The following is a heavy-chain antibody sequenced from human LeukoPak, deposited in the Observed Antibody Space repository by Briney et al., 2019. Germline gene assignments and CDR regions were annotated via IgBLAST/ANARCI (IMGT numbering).Heavy chain of an antibody. V-gene: IGHV4-38-2*02. Sequence: SETLSLTCTVSGYSISSGYYWDWIRQPPGKGLEWIGSIYHSGSTFYNPSLKNRVTISVDTSKNQFSLKLSSVTPADTAVYYCAKTAKYYYGSETYYFFEYWGQGTLVTVSS. CDR3: AKTAKYYYGSETYYFFEY. CDR1: GYSISSGYY. D-gene: IGHD3-10*01. J-gene: IGHJ4*02. CDR2: IYHSGST.